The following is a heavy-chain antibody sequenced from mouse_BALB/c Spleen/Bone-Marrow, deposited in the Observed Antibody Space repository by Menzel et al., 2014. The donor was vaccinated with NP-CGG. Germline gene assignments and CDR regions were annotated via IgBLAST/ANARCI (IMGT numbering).Heavy chain of an antibody. D-gene: IGHD1-1*01. CDR2: IDPANGNT. CDR3: APYYYGSSSFAY. Sequence: EVMLVESGAELVKPGASVKLSCTASGFNIKDTYMHWVKQRPELGLEWIGRIDPANGNTKYDPKFQGKATITADTSSNTAYLQLSSLTSEDTAVYYCAPYYYGSSSFAYWGQGTLVTVST. V-gene: IGHV14-3*02. CDR1: GFNIKDTY. J-gene: IGHJ3*01.